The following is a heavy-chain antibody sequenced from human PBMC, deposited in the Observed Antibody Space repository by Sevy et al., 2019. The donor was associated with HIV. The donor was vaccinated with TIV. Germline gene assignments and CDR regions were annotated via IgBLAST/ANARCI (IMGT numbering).Heavy chain of an antibody. D-gene: IGHD3-10*01. V-gene: IGHV3-74*03. CDR3: AKSYFGSGTSYGMDL. CDR1: GFTFSKHW. Sequence: GGSLRLSCRTSGFTFSKHWMHWVRQGPGKELFWVSRINSDGTTITYADSVKGRFTISRDNAKNSLFLQLNSLRADDTAIYYCAKSYFGSGTSYGMDLWGRGTTVTVSS. CDR2: INSDGTTI. J-gene: IGHJ6*02.